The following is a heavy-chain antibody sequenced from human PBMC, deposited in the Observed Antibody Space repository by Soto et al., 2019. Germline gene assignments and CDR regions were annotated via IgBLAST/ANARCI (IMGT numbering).Heavy chain of an antibody. CDR1: GFTYSNYA. Sequence: EVQLLESGGDSVQPGGSLRLSCAVSGFTYSNYAMSWVRQAPGKGPEWVSGISNSGGSTYYADSVKGRFTISRDNSKNTLYLQMTSLRAEDTAVYYCAKASTRMGAALFDHWGQGTLLTVSS. V-gene: IGHV3-23*01. CDR2: ISNSGGST. D-gene: IGHD1-26*01. CDR3: AKASTRMGAALFDH. J-gene: IGHJ4*02.